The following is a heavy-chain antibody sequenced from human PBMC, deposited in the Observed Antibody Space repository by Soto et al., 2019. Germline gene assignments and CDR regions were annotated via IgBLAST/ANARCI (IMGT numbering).Heavy chain of an antibody. D-gene: IGHD6-13*01. CDR2: INAGNGTT. CDR3: ARGPIAAAGKYY. J-gene: IGHJ4*02. V-gene: IGHV1-3*01. CDR1: GYTFTSYA. Sequence: GASVKVSCKASGYTFTSYAMHWVRQAPGQRLEWMGWINAGNGTTKYSQKFQGRVTITRDTSASTAYMELSSLRSEDTAVYYCARGPIAAAGKYYWGQGTLVTVSS.